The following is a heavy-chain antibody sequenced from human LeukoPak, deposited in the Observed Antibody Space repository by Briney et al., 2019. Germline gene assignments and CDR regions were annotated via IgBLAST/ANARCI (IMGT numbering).Heavy chain of an antibody. CDR2: IRRKSDGETT. CDR3: GTGGHYYGT. V-gene: IGHV3-15*01. Sequence: VGSLRLSCAASEVSFSNVWMSWVRQAPGKGMEWVGRIRRKSDGETTDYAAPVKGRFTISRDDSKNMVYLQMNSLKTEDTALYYCGTGGHYYGTWGQGTLVTVSA. D-gene: IGHD3-10*01. J-gene: IGHJ4*02. CDR1: EVSFSNVW.